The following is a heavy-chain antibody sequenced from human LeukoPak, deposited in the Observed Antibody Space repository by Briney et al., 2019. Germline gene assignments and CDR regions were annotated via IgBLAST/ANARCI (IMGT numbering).Heavy chain of an antibody. CDR2: IYWDDDK. V-gene: IGHV2-5*02. D-gene: IGHD2-15*01. CDR3: AHTLEYCSGGSCFTFDY. CDR1: GFSLSTRGVG. J-gene: IGHJ4*02. Sequence: SGPTLVKPTQTLTLTCTFSGFSLSTRGVGVGWIRQPPGKALERLALIYWDDDKRYSPSLKSRLTITKGTSKNQVVFTMTNMDPVDTATYYCAHTLEYCSGGSCFTFDYWGQGALVTVSS.